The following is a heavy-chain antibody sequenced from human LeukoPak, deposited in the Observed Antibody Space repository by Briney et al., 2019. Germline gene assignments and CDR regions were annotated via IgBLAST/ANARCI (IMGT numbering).Heavy chain of an antibody. J-gene: IGHJ4*02. CDR2: IYPGDSDT. D-gene: IGHD5-12*01. V-gene: IGHV5-51*01. Sequence: IIYPGDSDTRYSPSFQGQVTISADKSISTAYLQWSSLKASDTAMYYCARQRSNIVATYFDYWGQGTLVTVSS. CDR3: ARQRSNIVATYFDY.